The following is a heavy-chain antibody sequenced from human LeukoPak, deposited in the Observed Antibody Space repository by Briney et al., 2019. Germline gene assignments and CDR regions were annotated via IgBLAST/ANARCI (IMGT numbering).Heavy chain of an antibody. D-gene: IGHD2-21*01. J-gene: IGHJ5*02. V-gene: IGHV1-3*01. Sequence: ASVKVSCKASGYTFTSYTMHWVRQAPGQRLEWMGWINAGNGDTKYSPKFHDRVTIIKDISASTTYMELSSLRSEDTAVYYCAREDWASRNWFDPWGQGTLVIVSS. CDR3: AREDWASRNWFDP. CDR2: INAGNGDT. CDR1: GYTFTSYT.